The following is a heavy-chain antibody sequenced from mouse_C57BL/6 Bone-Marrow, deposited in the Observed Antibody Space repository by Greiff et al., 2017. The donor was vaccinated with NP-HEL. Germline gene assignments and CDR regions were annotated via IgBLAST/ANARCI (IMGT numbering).Heavy chain of an antibody. Sequence: EVKLQESGPELVKPGASVKISCKASGYSFTGYYMNWVKQSPEKSLEWIREINPSTGGTTYNQKFKAKATLTVDKSSSTAYMQLKSLTSEDSAVYYCTTVVDYWGQGTTLTVSS. CDR1: GYSFTGYY. J-gene: IGHJ2*01. V-gene: IGHV1-42*01. CDR2: INPSTGGT. CDR3: TTVVDY. D-gene: IGHD1-1*01.